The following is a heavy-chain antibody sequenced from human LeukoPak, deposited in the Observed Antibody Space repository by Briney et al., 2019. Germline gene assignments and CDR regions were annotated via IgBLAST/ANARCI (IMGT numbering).Heavy chain of an antibody. CDR3: ARSRVSRGDAFDI. V-gene: IGHV3-7*01. J-gene: IGHJ3*02. CDR1: GFTFSSYW. D-gene: IGHD3-10*01. Sequence: GGSLRLSCAGSGFTFSSYWMSWVRQAPGQGLEWVDNIKQDGSEKYYVDSVKRRFTISRDNAKNTLYLQMNSLRAEDTAVYYCARSRVSRGDAFDIWGQGTMVTVSS. CDR2: IKQDGSEK.